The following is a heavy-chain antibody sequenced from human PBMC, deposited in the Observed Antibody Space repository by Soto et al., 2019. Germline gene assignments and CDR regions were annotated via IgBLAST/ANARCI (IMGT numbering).Heavy chain of an antibody. CDR3: ARGDYYDIHDY. CDR2: INAGNGNT. D-gene: IGHD3-22*01. V-gene: IGHV1-3*01. CDR1: GYIFTNYA. J-gene: IGHJ4*02. Sequence: ASVKVSCKASGYIFTNYAINWVRQAPGQRLEWMRWINAGNGNTKYSQKYQGRVTINRDKSASTAYMELSSMRSEDTAVYYCARGDYYDIHDYWGQGILVTVSS.